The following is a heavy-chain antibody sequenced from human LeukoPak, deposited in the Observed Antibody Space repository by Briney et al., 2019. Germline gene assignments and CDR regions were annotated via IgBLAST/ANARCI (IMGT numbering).Heavy chain of an antibody. Sequence: GGSVRLSCEASGFTFNTYGMSWVRQARGKGLEWVSGISGYGGDTYYADSVKGRFTISRDNSKNTLYLQMSSLRADDTAVYYCAKAGSPRPYCCGDCYFFPRWGERTLATVSS. CDR2: ISGYGGDT. J-gene: IGHJ1*01. CDR1: GFTFNTYG. D-gene: IGHD2-21*01. V-gene: IGHV3-23*01. CDR3: AKAGSPRPYCCGDCYFFPR.